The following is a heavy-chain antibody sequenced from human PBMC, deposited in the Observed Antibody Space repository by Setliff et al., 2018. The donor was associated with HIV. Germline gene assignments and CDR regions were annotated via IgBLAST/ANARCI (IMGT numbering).Heavy chain of an antibody. Sequence: SVKVSXKASXGAXSDXXXXGGRQGPGEGVEWMGTISPLLGTANYAQKFQGRVTITADESTSTAYMELRSLTSDDTAVYYCARDVTRGXIYGWGSRPSTSHCMDVWANGTTVTVSS. CDR3: ARDVTRGXIYGWGSRPSTSHCMDV. J-gene: IGHJ6*03. D-gene: IGHD3-10*01. CDR2: ISPLLGTA. V-gene: IGHV1-69*11. CDR1: XGAXSDXX.